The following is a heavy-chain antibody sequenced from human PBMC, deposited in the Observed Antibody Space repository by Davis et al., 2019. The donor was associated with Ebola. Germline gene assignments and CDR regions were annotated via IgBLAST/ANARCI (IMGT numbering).Heavy chain of an antibody. CDR3: ARRLGTGRPYFDY. J-gene: IGHJ4*02. CDR2: IYYSGST. Sequence: GSLRLSCAASGFTFSDYYMSWIRQAPGKGLEWIGSIYYSGSTYYNPSLKSRVTISVDTSKNQFSLKLSSVTAADTAVYYCARRLGTGRPYFDYWGQGTLVTVSS. CDR1: GFTFSDYY. D-gene: IGHD7-27*01. V-gene: IGHV4-39*01.